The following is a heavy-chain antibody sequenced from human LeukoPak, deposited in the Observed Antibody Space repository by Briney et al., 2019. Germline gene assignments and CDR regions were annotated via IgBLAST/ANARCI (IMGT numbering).Heavy chain of an antibody. CDR1: GYIFISSG. D-gene: IGHD6-25*01. J-gene: IGHJ4*02. CDR2: ISVYNGNT. Sequence: ASVKVCCKASGYIFISSGISWVRQAPGQGLDWMGWISVYNGNTNYAQNFQGRVTMTTNTSTSTAYMELRSLRSDDTAVYYCARAPESEVLSRLPRDYWGQGTQVTVSS. CDR3: ARAPESEVLSRLPRDY. V-gene: IGHV1-18*01.